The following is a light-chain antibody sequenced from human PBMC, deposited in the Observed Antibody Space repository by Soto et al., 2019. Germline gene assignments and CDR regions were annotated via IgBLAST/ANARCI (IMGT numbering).Light chain of an antibody. CDR1: QSVSSY. J-gene: IGKJ5*01. V-gene: IGKV3D-15*01. CDR3: QQYNNWPPIT. Sequence: VVLIHSPSTLSLSPLKRASLSFRSIQSVSSYLACYQQKPGQAPRLLIYGASTRATGIPARFSGGGSGTEFTLTISSLQSEDFGLYYCQQYNNWPPITFGQGTRLEIK. CDR2: GAS.